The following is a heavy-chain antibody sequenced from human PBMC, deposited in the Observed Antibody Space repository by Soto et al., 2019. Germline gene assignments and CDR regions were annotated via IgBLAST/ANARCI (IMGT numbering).Heavy chain of an antibody. J-gene: IGHJ4*02. D-gene: IGHD6-6*01. CDR1: GYSFTSYL. CDR2: IYPGDSDT. V-gene: IGHV5-51*01. Sequence: RGESLKISFKGSGYSFTSYLICWVRQMPVKGLEWMGIIYPGDSDTRYSPSFQGQVTISANKSISTAYLQWSSLKASDTAMYYCARYLAARSYFDYWGQGTLVTVSS. CDR3: ARYLAARSYFDY.